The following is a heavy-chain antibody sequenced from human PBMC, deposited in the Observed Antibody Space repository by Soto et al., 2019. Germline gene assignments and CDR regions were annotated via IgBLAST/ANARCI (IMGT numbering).Heavy chain of an antibody. Sequence: QVQLHESGPGLVKPSETLSLTCSVSGGSISGYYWNWIRQTPGKGLEWIAFIYYIGSTSYNPSFKSRVRISVDTSKNQFSLTVTSVTAADTAVYYCARRGSGIGKAFEIWGQGTMVTVSS. CDR3: ARRGSGIGKAFEI. V-gene: IGHV4-59*08. CDR1: GGSISGYY. CDR2: IYYIGST. D-gene: IGHD3-10*01. J-gene: IGHJ3*02.